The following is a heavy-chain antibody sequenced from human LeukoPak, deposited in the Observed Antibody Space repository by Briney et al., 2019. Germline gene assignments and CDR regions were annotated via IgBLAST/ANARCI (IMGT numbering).Heavy chain of an antibody. V-gene: IGHV3-30*02. CDR3: VRGGYSSGWYSSPDY. D-gene: IGHD6-19*01. CDR1: GFTFSNYG. J-gene: IGHJ4*02. CDR2: IRDGGRNE. Sequence: GGSLRLSCVGSGFTFSNYGIHWVRQAPGKGLEWVAFIRDGGRNEYYADSVKGRFTITRDNSKNSLYLQMNSLRAEDTAVYYCVRGGYSSGWYSSPDYWGQGTLVTVSS.